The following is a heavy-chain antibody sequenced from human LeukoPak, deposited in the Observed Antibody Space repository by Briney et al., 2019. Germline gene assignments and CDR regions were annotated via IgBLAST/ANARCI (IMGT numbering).Heavy chain of an antibody. CDR2: ITGDGTGP. J-gene: IGHJ4*02. V-gene: IGHV3-74*01. D-gene: IGHD3-22*01. Sequence: GGSLRLSCTFSRNNFRTSWMNWVRQAPGKGLVWVSRITGDGTGPIYADSVKGRFTISRDNAKNTLYLQMDSLTVEDTAVYFCARDYYYSLDQWGQGTLVTVSS. CDR1: RNNFRTSW. CDR3: ARDYYYSLDQ.